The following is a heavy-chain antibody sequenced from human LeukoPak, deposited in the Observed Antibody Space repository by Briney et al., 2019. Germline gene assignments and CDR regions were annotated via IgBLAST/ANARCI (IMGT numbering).Heavy chain of an antibody. CDR1: GYTFTSYG. D-gene: IGHD3-22*01. V-gene: IGHV1-18*01. J-gene: IGHJ4*02. CDR3: ARYRYDSSGTPNDY. Sequence: ASVKVSCKASGYTFTSYGISWVRQAPGQGLEWMGWISAYNGNTNYAQKLQGRVTMTTDTSTSTAYMELRSLGSDDTAVYYCARYRYDSSGTPNDYWGQGTLVTVSS. CDR2: ISAYNGNT.